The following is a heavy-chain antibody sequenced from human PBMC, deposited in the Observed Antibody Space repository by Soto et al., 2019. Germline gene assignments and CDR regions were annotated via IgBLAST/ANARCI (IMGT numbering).Heavy chain of an antibody. CDR1: GFSLSTSGVG. CDR3: SVVVAATDFQH. V-gene: IGHV2-5*02. J-gene: IGHJ1*01. D-gene: IGHD2-15*01. Sequence: ESGPTLVNPTQTLTLTCTFSGFSLSTSGVGVGWIRQPPGKALEWLALIYWDDDKCYSPSLKSRLTITKDTSKNQVVLTMTNMDPVDTATYYCSVVVAATDFQHWGQGTLVTVSS. CDR2: IYWDDDK.